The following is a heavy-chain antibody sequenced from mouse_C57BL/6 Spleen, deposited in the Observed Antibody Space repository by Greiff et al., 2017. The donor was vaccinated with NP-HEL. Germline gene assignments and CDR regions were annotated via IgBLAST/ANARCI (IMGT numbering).Heavy chain of an antibody. CDR2: IDPSDSYT. J-gene: IGHJ3*01. V-gene: IGHV1-50*01. CDR1: GYTFTSYW. CDR3: ARLTGTVAY. Sequence: VQLQQPGAELVKPGASVKLSCKASGYTFTSYWMQWVKQRPGQGLEWIGEIDPSDSYTNYNQKFKGKATLTVDTSSSTAYMQLSSLTSEDSAVYYCARLTGTVAYWGQGTLVTVSA. D-gene: IGHD4-1*01.